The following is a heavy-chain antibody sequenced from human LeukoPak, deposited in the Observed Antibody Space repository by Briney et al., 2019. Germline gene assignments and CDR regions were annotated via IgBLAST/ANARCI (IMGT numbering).Heavy chain of an antibody. J-gene: IGHJ4*02. CDR1: GFTFNNYG. CDR3: AKGPLRGTAAATDY. D-gene: IGHD2-2*01. CDR2: ISYDGRNI. V-gene: IGHV3-30*18. Sequence: GGSLRLSCAASGFTFNNYGMHWVRQAPGKGLEWVAVISYDGRNIHYPDSVKGRFTISRDISTDTLWLQMDSLRTEDTAVYYCAKGPLRGTAAATDYWGQGTLVTVSS.